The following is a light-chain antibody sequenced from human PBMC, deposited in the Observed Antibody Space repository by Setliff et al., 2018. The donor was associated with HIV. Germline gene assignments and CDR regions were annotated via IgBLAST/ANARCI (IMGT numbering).Light chain of an antibody. CDR1: SSDVGSYNL. Sequence: QSVLTQPASVSGSPGQSITISCTGNSSDVGSYNLVSWYQQHPGKAPKLIIYEVSKRPSGVSHRFSGSKSGNTASLTISGLQAEDEVDYYCCSYAGSTSYVFGTGTKVTVL. CDR3: CSYAGSTSYV. J-gene: IGLJ1*01. CDR2: EVS. V-gene: IGLV2-23*02.